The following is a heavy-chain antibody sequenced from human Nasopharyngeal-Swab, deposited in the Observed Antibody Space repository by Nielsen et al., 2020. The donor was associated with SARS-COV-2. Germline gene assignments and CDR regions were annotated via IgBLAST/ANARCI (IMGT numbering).Heavy chain of an antibody. J-gene: IGHJ5*02. V-gene: IGHV1-24*01. D-gene: IGHD5-12*01. CDR1: GYTLTELS. Sequence: ASLKLSCKVPGYTLTELSMHWVRQAPGKGLEWMGGFDPEDGETIYAQKFQGRVTMTADTSTDTAYMELSSLRSEDTAVYYCATGPIVATINWFDPWGQGTLVTVSS. CDR3: ATGPIVATINWFDP. CDR2: FDPEDGET.